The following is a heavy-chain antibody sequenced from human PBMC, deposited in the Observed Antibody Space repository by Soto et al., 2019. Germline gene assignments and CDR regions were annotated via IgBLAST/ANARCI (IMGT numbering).Heavy chain of an antibody. Sequence: QVQLVESGGGVVQPGRSLRLSCAASGFTFSSYAMHWVRQAPGKGLEWVAVISYDGSNKSYADSVKGRFTIYRDNSKNTLYLQMNSLRSEDTAGYDCARDHNRAYCGGVWYPGYWGQGTLVTVSS. D-gene: IGHD2-21*02. J-gene: IGHJ4*02. CDR1: GFTFSSYA. CDR2: ISYDGSNK. CDR3: ARDHNRAYCGGVWYPGY. V-gene: IGHV3-30-3*01.